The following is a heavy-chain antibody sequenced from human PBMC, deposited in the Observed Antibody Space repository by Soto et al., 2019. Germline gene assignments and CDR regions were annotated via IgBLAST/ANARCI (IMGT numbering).Heavy chain of an antibody. J-gene: IGHJ5*02. V-gene: IGHV3-30*03. CDR1: GFTFSSYG. CDR3: ARDSRQRWDYGDYAGWFDP. CDR2: ISYDGSNK. D-gene: IGHD4-17*01. Sequence: PGGSLRLSCAASGFTFSSYGFHWVRQAPGKGLEWVALISYDGSNKYYADSVKGRFTISRDNSKNTLYLQMNSLRAEDTAVYYCARDSRQRWDYGDYAGWFDPWGQGTLVTVSS.